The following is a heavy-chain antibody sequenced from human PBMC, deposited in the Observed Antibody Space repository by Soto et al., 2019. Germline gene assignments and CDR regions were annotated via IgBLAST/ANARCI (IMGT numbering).Heavy chain of an antibody. CDR3: AREDTNFGVFVDYYYYYGMDV. Sequence: QVQLVQSGAEVKKTGSSVKGSCKASGYTFTSYDINWVRQATGHGLEWMGSMNPNRGNTGYAQKFQGSVTMTRNTAISTAYMEMSSLRCEDTAVYYSAREDTNFGVFVDYYYYYGMDVWGQETTVTVTS. V-gene: IGHV1-8*01. J-gene: IGHJ6*02. CDR2: MNPNRGNT. D-gene: IGHD3-3*01. CDR1: GYTFTSYD.